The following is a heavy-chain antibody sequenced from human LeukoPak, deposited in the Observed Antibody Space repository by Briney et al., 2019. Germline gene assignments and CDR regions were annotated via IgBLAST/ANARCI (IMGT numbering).Heavy chain of an antibody. J-gene: IGHJ6*03. CDR1: GYTFTGYY. CDR2: INPNSGGT. CDR3: ARDTARITIFGVAKYMDV. Sequence: GASVKVSCKASGYTFTGYYIHWVRQAPGQGLEWMGWINPNSGGTNYAQKFQGRVTMTRDTPISTAYMELSRLRSDDTAVYYCARDTARITIFGVAKYMDVWGKGTTVTVSS. V-gene: IGHV1-2*02. D-gene: IGHD3-3*01.